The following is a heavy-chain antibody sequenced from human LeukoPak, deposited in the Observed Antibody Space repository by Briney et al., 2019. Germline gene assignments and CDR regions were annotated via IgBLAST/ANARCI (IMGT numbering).Heavy chain of an antibody. CDR3: AKQQGIAAAGTDY. Sequence: GGSLRLSCAASGFTFSNYAMSWVRQAPGRGLEWVSAISGSGGSTYYADSVKGRFTISRDNSKNTLYLQMNRLRAEDTAVYYCAKQQGIAAAGTDYWGQGTLVTVSS. CDR1: GFTFSNYA. J-gene: IGHJ4*02. CDR2: ISGSGGST. V-gene: IGHV3-23*01. D-gene: IGHD6-13*01.